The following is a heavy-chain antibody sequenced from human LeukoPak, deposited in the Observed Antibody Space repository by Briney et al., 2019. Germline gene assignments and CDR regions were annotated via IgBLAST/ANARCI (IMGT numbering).Heavy chain of an antibody. D-gene: IGHD6-13*01. Sequence: PGGSLRLSCAASGFTFTTYGMHWVSQAPGKGLEWVSYISSSGTTIYYADSVKGRFTISRDNAKNSLYLQMNSLRAEDTAVYYCERAHIAAAGVFDYWGLGTLVTVSS. CDR1: GFTFTTYG. J-gene: IGHJ4*02. CDR3: ERAHIAAAGVFDY. CDR2: ISSSGTTI. V-gene: IGHV3-48*03.